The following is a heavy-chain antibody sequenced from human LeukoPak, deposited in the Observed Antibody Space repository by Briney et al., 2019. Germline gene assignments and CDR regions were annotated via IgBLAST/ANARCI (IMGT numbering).Heavy chain of an antibody. V-gene: IGHV1-69*04. Sequence: ASVKVSCKASGGTFSSYAISWVRQAPGQGLEWMGRIIPILGIANYAQKFQGRVTMTEDTSTDTAYMELSSLRSEDTAVYYCATGRSYSLGEFDYWGQGTLVTVSS. CDR3: ATGRSYSLGEFDY. J-gene: IGHJ4*02. CDR1: GGTFSSYA. D-gene: IGHD2-15*01. CDR2: IIPILGIA.